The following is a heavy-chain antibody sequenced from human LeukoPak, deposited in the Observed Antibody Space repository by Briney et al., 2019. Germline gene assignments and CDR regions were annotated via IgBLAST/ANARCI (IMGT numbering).Heavy chain of an antibody. CDR3: AREVNWGNYYDSSGSLYYFDY. D-gene: IGHD3-22*01. Sequence: PSETLSLTCTVSGGSISSSSYYWGWIRQPPGKGLEWIGSIYYSGSTYYNPSLKSRVTISVDTSKNQFSLKLSSVTAADTAVYYCAREVNWGNYYDSSGSLYYFDYWGQGTLVTVSS. V-gene: IGHV4-39*02. J-gene: IGHJ4*02. CDR2: IYYSGST. CDR1: GGSISSSSYY.